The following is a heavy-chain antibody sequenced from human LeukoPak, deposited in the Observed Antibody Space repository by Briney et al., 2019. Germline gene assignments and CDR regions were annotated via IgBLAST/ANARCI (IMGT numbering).Heavy chain of an antibody. J-gene: IGHJ1*01. CDR1: GFTFSRYW. Sequence: PGGSLRLSCAASGFTFSRYWMHWVRQAPGKGLVWVSRIKSDGSTNYADSVKGRFTTSRDNAKNTVSLQMNSPRAEDTGVYYCARAPAEIGGYYPEYFRHWGQGTLVTVSS. D-gene: IGHD3-22*01. CDR3: ARAPAEIGGYYPEYFRH. CDR2: IKSDGST. V-gene: IGHV3-74*01.